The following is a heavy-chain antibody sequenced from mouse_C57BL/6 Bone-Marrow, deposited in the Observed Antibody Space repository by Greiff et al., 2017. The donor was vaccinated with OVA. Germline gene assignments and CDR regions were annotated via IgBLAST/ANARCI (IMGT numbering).Heavy chain of an antibody. CDR3: ARHGDYGSFFDY. CDR2: ISSGGSST. V-gene: IGHV5-6*01. CDR1: GFTFSSYG. Sequence: EVHLVESGGDLVKPGGSLKLSCAASGFTFSSYGMSWVRQTPDQRLEWVATISSGGSSTYYPDSVKGRFTFSRYNAKNTMYWQMRSLQSEDTAMYYWARHGDYGSFFDYGGQGTTLTVSS. D-gene: IGHD1-1*01. J-gene: IGHJ2*01.